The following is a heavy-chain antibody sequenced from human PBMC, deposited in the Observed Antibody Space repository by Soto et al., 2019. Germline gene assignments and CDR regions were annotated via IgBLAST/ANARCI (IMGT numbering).Heavy chain of an antibody. J-gene: IGHJ4*02. CDR1: GYTFSAYF. CDR2: MNPKSGGT. V-gene: IGHV1-2*02. Sequence: GASVKVSCKASGYTFSAYFIHWVRQAPGQRLEWMGWMNPKSGGTSSAEKFQGRVTLTWDTSITTAYMDLTRLTSDDTAVYYCAREIEVTGSRSFDYWGQGTLVTVS. CDR3: AREIEVTGSRSFDY. D-gene: IGHD1-1*01.